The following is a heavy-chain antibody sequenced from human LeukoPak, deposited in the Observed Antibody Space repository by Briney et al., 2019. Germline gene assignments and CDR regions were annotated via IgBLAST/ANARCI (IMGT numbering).Heavy chain of an antibody. D-gene: IGHD5-18*01. CDR2: IKKDGSEK. CDR1: GFTFSSYW. Sequence: GGSLRLSCGASGFTFSSYWMSWVRQAPGKGLEWVANIKKDGSEKYYVDSVKGRFTISRDNAKTSLYLQMNSLRAEDTAVYYCARDLSGVTGYTYGRGIDYWGQGTLVTVSS. CDR3: ARDLSGVTGYTYGRGIDY. V-gene: IGHV3-7*01. J-gene: IGHJ4*02.